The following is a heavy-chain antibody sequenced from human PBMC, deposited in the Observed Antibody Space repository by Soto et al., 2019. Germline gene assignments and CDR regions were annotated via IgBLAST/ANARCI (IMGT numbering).Heavy chain of an antibody. CDR1: GFTFSSYG. D-gene: IGHD2-2*01. V-gene: IGHV3-30*18. Sequence: QVQLVESGGGVVQPGRSLRLSCAASGFTFSSYGMHWVCQAPGKGLEWVALISYDGSNKYYAGSEQGRFTISRDNSKNTLYLQMNSLRAEDTAVYYCAKDRSPYCSTASCYDASSSWGQGTLVTVSS. J-gene: IGHJ5*02. CDR2: ISYDGSNK. CDR3: AKDRSPYCSTASCYDASSS.